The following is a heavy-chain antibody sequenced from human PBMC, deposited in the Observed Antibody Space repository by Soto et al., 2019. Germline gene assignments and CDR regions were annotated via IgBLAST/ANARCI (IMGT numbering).Heavy chain of an antibody. V-gene: IGHV3-21*01. D-gene: IGHD6-6*01. Sequence: EVQLVESGGGLVKPGGSLRLSCAASGFNFSRYSMNWVRQAPGKGLEWGSSISSSSSYIYYAASVKGRFIISRDNAKNSLYLQMNRLRAEDTGVYYCARDLYSSSARDFDYWGQGSLVTVSS. CDR1: GFNFSRYS. J-gene: IGHJ4*02. CDR2: ISSSSSYI. CDR3: ARDLYSSSARDFDY.